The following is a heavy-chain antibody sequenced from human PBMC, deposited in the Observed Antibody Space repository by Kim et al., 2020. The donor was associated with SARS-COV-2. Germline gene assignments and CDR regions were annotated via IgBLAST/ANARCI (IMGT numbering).Heavy chain of an antibody. Sequence: ASVKVSCKASGYTFTSYYMHWVRQAPGQGLEWMGIINPSGGSTSYAQKFQGRVTMTRDTSTSTVYMELSSLRSEDTAVYYCARARRRGNWNDGFLYWGQGTLVTVSS. D-gene: IGHD1-1*01. CDR1: GYTFTSYY. CDR3: ARARRRGNWNDGFLY. V-gene: IGHV1-46*01. CDR2: INPSGGST. J-gene: IGHJ4*02.